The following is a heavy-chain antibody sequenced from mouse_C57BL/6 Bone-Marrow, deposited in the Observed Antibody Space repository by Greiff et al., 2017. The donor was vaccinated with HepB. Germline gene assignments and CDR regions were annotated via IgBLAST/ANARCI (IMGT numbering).Heavy chain of an antibody. CDR2: IRNKANNHAT. CDR3: TMGWLRRGFDY. Sequence: EVQRVESGGGLVQPGGSMKLSCAASGFTFSDAWMGWVRQSPEKGLEWVAVIRNKANNHATYYAESVKGRFTISRDDSKSSVYLQMNSLRAEDTGVYYCTMGWLRRGFDYWGQGTTLTVSS. CDR1: GFTFSDAW. V-gene: IGHV6-6*01. J-gene: IGHJ2*01. D-gene: IGHD2-2*01.